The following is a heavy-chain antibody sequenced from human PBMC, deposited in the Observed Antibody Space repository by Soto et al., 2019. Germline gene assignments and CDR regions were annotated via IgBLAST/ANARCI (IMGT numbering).Heavy chain of an antibody. CDR2: INGSGGRT. V-gene: IGHV3-23*01. J-gene: IGHJ1*01. CDR3: VKWGDDSKYFHH. CDR1: EDILRKSS. D-gene: IGHD2-21*02. Sequence: PGGSLGLCCAYSEDILRKSSMMWVRQAPGAGLEWVSGINGSGGRTFYADSVKGRFTISRDNLKNTLFMQMNSLKAEDTAIYYCVKWGDDSKYFHHWGQGTLVTVSS.